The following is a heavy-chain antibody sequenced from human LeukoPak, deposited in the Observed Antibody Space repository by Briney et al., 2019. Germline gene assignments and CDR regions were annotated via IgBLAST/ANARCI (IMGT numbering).Heavy chain of an antibody. Sequence: ASVKVSCKVSGYTLTELSMHWVRQAPGKGLEWMGGFDPEDGETIYAQKFQGRVTMTEDTSTDTAYMELSSLRSEDTAVYYCARGPYCDGISCQSFFDYWGQGALVTVSS. J-gene: IGHJ4*02. V-gene: IGHV1-24*01. CDR3: ARGPYCDGISCQSFFDY. D-gene: IGHD2-2*01. CDR2: FDPEDGET. CDR1: GYTLTELS.